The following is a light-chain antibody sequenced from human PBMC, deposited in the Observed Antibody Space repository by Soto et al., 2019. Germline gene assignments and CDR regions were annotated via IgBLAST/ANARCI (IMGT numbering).Light chain of an antibody. CDR2: AAS. J-gene: IGKJ1*01. CDR1: QDIRNY. CDR3: QEHDGDPWT. V-gene: IGKV1-27*01. Sequence: DIQMTQSPSSLSASVGDRVTITCRASQDIRNYLAWYQQKPGKVPKLLIYAASSLESGVPSRFIGSGSGTYFTLTIGSLQPEDVASYYCQEHDGDPWTFRQGTNVDIK.